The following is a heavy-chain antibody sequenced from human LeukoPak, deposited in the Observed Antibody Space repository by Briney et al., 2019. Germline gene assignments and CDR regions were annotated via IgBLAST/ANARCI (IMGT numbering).Heavy chain of an antibody. CDR3: ARDRGWGDSSGYCGWYDFDY. Sequence: PSETLSLTCTVSGGSISSGGYYWSWLRQHPGRGLEWFGYIYYSGSTYYNPSLKSRFTISVDTSKNQFSLKLSSVTAADTAVYYCARDRGWGDSSGYCGWYDFDYWGQGTLVTVSS. V-gene: IGHV4-31*03. J-gene: IGHJ4*02. D-gene: IGHD3-22*01. CDR1: GGSISSGGYY. CDR2: IYYSGST.